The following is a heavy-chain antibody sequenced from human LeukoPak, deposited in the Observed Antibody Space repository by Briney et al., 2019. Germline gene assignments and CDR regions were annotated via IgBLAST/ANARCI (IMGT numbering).Heavy chain of an antibody. CDR3: ARGPYSYDSSGAFDI. D-gene: IGHD3-22*01. CDR2: ISSSGST. J-gene: IGHJ3*02. CDR1: GDSISSGDYY. Sequence: PLQTLSLTCTVSGDSISSGDYYWSWIRQPAGKGLEWIGRISSSGSTNYNPSLKSRVTISVDTSKNQFSLKLSSVTAADTAVYFCARGPYSYDSSGAFDIWGQGTMVTVSS. V-gene: IGHV4-61*02.